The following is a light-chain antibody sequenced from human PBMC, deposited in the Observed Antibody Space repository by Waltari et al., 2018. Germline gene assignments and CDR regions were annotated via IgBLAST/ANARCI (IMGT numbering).Light chain of an antibody. CDR1: SSDIGGYKF. CDR2: EVS. Sequence: QSALTHPPSASGSPGQSVTISCTGTSSDIGGYKFVSWYQQHPGKAPKLMLYEVSQRPSGVPDRFSGSKSGNTASLTVSGLQAEDEADYYCSSYGGSNNLVFGGGTKLTVL. V-gene: IGLV2-8*01. CDR3: SSYGGSNNLV. J-gene: IGLJ2*01.